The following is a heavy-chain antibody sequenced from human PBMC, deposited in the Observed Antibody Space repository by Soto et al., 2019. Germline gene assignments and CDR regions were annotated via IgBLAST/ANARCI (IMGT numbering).Heavy chain of an antibody. D-gene: IGHD3-16*01. Sequence: EVQLVESGGGLVQPGGSLRLSCAASGFTFSSYWMHWVRQPPGKGLVWVSRINSDGSSTSYADSVKGRFTSSRDNAKNTLYMQMTSLIAEDTAVYYCARGWAYYFDYWGQGTLVTVSS. CDR1: GFTFSSYW. J-gene: IGHJ4*02. CDR3: ARGWAYYFDY. V-gene: IGHV3-74*01. CDR2: INSDGSST.